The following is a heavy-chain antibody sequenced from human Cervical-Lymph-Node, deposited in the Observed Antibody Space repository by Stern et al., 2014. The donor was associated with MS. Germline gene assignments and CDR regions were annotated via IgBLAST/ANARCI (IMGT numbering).Heavy chain of an antibody. V-gene: IGHV1-2*02. CDR2: IHPNSGGT. D-gene: IGHD3-3*01. CDR1: GYIFTDYY. J-gene: IGHJ4*01. Sequence: QIQLVQSGAEARAPGASMKVSCKASGYIFTDYYLHWVRQAPGQGLEWLGWIHPNSGGTNYAQNFQGRVPMTRDTSISTAYMELRWLGSADTAVYYCARGSGTAYDLRGDYWGQGTLVTVSS. CDR3: ARGSGTAYDLRGDY.